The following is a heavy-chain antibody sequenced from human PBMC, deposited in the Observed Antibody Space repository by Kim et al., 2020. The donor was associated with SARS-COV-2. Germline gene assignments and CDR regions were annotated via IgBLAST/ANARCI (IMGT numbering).Heavy chain of an antibody. Sequence: LSLTCAASGFTFSSYAMSWVRQAPGKGLEWVSAISGSGGSTYYADSVKGRFTISRDNSKNTLYLQMNSLRAEDTAVYYCAKDPAVFYDILTGYYDEGFDYWGQGTLVTVSS. D-gene: IGHD3-9*01. J-gene: IGHJ4*02. CDR1: GFTFSSYA. V-gene: IGHV3-23*01. CDR3: AKDPAVFYDILTGYYDEGFDY. CDR2: ISGSGGST.